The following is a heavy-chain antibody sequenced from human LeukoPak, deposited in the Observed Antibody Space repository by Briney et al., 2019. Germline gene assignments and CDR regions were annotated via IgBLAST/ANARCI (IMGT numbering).Heavy chain of an antibody. Sequence: VASVKVSCKTSGYTFTGQYLHWVRQAPGQGLEWMGWINPNSGGTKSAQKFQGRVIMTRDTSINTAYMELRSLSSDDTAVYYCARGRQLHLGELFPFAEFFQPWGQGTLVTVFS. CDR1: GYTFTGQY. V-gene: IGHV1-2*02. CDR3: ARGRQLHLGELFPFAEFFQP. J-gene: IGHJ1*01. CDR2: INPNSGGT. D-gene: IGHD3-16*01.